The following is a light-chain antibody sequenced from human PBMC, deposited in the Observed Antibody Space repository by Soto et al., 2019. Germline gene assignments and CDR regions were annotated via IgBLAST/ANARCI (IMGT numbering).Light chain of an antibody. CDR1: QSLLHSDGYNY. CDR2: LGS. CDR3: MQALQTPLT. V-gene: IGKV2-28*01. Sequence: DVVMTQSPLSLPVTPGEPASISCRSSQSLLHSDGYNYLDWFLQRPGQSPQVLNYLGSNRAPGVPDRFSGSGSGTDFTLKISRVEAEDVGVYYCMQALQTPLTFGGGTKVEIK. J-gene: IGKJ4*01.